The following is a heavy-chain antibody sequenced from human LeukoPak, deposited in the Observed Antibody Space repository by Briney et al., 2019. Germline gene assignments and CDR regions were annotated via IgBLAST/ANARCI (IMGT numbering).Heavy chain of an antibody. CDR1: GFSLSTSGVG. D-gene: IGHD6-13*01. CDR2: VYWDDDK. J-gene: IGHJ4*02. V-gene: IGHV2-5*02. Sequence: SGLTLVNPAQSLTLSCTFSGFSLSTSGVGVGWIRQPPGKALAWLELVYWDDDKRFSPSLKSSLTIINDTSKNQVVLTMTNMDPVDTATYYCAHRRGSSWYEYWGQGTLVTVSS. CDR3: AHRRGSSWYEY.